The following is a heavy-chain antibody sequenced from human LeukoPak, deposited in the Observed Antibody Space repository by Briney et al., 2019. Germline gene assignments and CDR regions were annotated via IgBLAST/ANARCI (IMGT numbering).Heavy chain of an antibody. Sequence: PSETLSLTCAVYGGSFSGYYWSWIRQPPGKGLEWIGYIYYSGSTNYNPSLKSRVTISVDTSKNHFSLKLSSVTAADTAVYYCARAPGGNAGNFQHWGQGTLVTVSS. J-gene: IGHJ1*01. CDR2: IYYSGST. D-gene: IGHD4-23*01. CDR1: GGSFSGYY. V-gene: IGHV4-59*01. CDR3: ARAPGGNAGNFQH.